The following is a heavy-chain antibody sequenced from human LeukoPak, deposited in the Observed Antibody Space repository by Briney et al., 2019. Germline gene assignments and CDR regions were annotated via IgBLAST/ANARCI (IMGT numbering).Heavy chain of an antibody. CDR2: INPSGGST. D-gene: IGHD3-10*01. CDR1: GYTFTNYY. J-gene: IGHJ4*02. V-gene: IGHV1-46*01. Sequence: ASVTVSCKASGYTFTNYYMHWVRQAPGQGLEWMGIINPSGGSTSYAQKFQGRVTMTRDTSTSTVYMELSSLRSEDTAVYYCARDGIGYGSGSYYSRWGQGTLVTVSS. CDR3: ARDGIGYGSGSYYSR.